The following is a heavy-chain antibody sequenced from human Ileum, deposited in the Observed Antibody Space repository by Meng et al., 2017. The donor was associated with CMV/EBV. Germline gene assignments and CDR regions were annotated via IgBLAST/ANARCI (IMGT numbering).Heavy chain of an antibody. CDR2: ISAYNGDT. CDR3: ARDDGAAGRTTRTGIDY. J-gene: IGHJ4*02. D-gene: IGHD6-13*01. Sequence: QGRWVQSGEGVKKPGAAVRVSCTAAGYTFNSYGVSWVRQAPGQGLEWMGWISAYNGDTKYAQNLQGRVTMTTDTSTRTAYMELRSLRSDDTATYYCARDDGAAGRTTRTGIDYWGQGTLVTVPS. V-gene: IGHV1-18*01. CDR1: GYTFNSYG.